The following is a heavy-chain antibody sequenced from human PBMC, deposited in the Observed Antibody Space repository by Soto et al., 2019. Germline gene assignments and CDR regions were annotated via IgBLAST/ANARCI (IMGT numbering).Heavy chain of an antibody. CDR3: AREGVRYLFDY. Sequence: GGSLRLSCAASGFTFSSYAMHWVRQAPGKGLEWVAVISYDGSNKYYADSVKGRFTISRDNSKNTLYLQMNSLRAEDTAVYYCAREGVRYLFDYWGQGTLVTVSS. J-gene: IGHJ4*02. D-gene: IGHD3-9*01. CDR2: ISYDGSNK. V-gene: IGHV3-30-3*01. CDR1: GFTFSSYA.